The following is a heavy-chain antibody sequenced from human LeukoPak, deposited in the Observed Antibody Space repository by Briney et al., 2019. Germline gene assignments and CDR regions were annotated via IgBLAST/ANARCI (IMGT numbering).Heavy chain of an antibody. V-gene: IGHV1-2*02. CDR1: GYTFTGYY. D-gene: IGHD2-15*01. Sequence: ASVKVSCKASGYTFTGYYMHWVRQAPGQGLEWMGWINPNSGGTNYAQKFQGRVTMTRDTSISTAYMELSRLRSDDTAVYYCARDLHSGGSCYSGYWGQGTLVTVSS. J-gene: IGHJ4*02. CDR3: ARDLHSGGSCYSGY. CDR2: INPNSGGT.